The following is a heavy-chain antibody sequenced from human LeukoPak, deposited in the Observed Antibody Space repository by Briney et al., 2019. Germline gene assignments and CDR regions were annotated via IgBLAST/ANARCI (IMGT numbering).Heavy chain of an antibody. CDR3: ARSDWNDPCFDY. D-gene: IGHD1-1*01. CDR1: GYTFTSYG. J-gene: IGHJ4*02. CDR2: ISAYNGNT. Sequence: AAVKVSCKASGYTFTSYGIRWVRQAPGQGLEWMGWISAYNGNTNYAQKLQGRVTMTTDTSTSTAYMELRSLRSDDTAVYYCARSDWNDPCFDYWGQGTLVTVSS. V-gene: IGHV1-18*01.